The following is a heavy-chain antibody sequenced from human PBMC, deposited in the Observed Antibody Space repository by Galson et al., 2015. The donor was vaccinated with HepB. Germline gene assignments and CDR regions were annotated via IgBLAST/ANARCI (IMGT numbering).Heavy chain of an antibody. J-gene: IGHJ6*02. V-gene: IGHV3-48*02. CDR2: ITSNSGDI. CDR1: GFSFSDNG. D-gene: IGHD2-21*01. CDR3: ARDPYYSNYYGIDV. Sequence: SLRLSCAAAGFSFSDNGMNWVRQAPGKGLEWVSYITSNSGDIYYADSVKGRFTISRDNAKNSLYLQMNSLRDEDTAVYYCARDPYYSNYYGIDVWGQGTTATVSS.